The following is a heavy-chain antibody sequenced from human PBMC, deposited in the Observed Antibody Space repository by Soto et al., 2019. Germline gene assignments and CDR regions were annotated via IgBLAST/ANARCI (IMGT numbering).Heavy chain of an antibody. Sequence: GASVKVSCKASGCTFTSYAMHWVRQAPGQRLEWMGWINAGNGNTKYSQKFQGRVTITRDTSASTAYMELSSLRSEDTAVYYCAREIPLYYDFWSGNPDAFDIWGQGTMVTVSS. CDR1: GCTFTSYA. J-gene: IGHJ3*02. D-gene: IGHD3-3*01. CDR3: AREIPLYYDFWSGNPDAFDI. CDR2: INAGNGNT. V-gene: IGHV1-3*01.